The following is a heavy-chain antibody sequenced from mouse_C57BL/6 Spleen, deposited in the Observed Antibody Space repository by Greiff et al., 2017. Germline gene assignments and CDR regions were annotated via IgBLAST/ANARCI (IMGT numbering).Heavy chain of an antibody. J-gene: IGHJ2*01. CDR1: GYTFTSYW. CDR3: AKRLLEGFDY. V-gene: IGHV1-59*01. Sequence: QVQLQQPGAELVRPGTSVKLSCKASGYTFTSYWMHWVKQRPGQGLEWIGVIDPSDSYTNYNQKFKGKATLTVDTSSSTAYMQLSSQTSEYSAVYYCAKRLLEGFDYWGQGTTLTVSS. CDR2: IDPSDSYT. D-gene: IGHD1-1*01.